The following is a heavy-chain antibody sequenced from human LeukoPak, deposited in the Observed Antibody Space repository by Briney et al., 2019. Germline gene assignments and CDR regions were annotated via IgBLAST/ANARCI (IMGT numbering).Heavy chain of an antibody. CDR2: FDPEDGGT. CDR3: ATAGGRSSSWLFDY. CDR1: GYTLTELS. V-gene: IGHV1-24*01. D-gene: IGHD6-13*01. Sequence: ASVKVSCKVSGYTLTELSVHWVRQAPGIGLEWMGGFDPEDGGTIYAQKFQGRVTMTEDTSTDTAYMELSSLRSEDTAVYYCATAGGRSSSWLFDYWGQGTLVTVSS. J-gene: IGHJ4*02.